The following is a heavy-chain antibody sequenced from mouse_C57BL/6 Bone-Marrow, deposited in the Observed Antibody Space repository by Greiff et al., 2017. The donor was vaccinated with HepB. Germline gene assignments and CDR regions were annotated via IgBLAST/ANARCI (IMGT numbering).Heavy chain of an antibody. J-gene: IGHJ3*01. CDR2: IYPYNGGT. Sequence: EVQLQQSGPVLVKPGASVKMSCKASGYTFTDYYMNWVKQSHGKSLEWIGVIYPYNGGTSYNQKFKGKATLTVDKSSSTADMELNSLTSEDSAVYYCARGAYYSNQGFADWGQGTLVTVSA. CDR3: ARGAYYSNQGFAD. D-gene: IGHD2-5*01. CDR1: GYTFTDYY. V-gene: IGHV1-19*01.